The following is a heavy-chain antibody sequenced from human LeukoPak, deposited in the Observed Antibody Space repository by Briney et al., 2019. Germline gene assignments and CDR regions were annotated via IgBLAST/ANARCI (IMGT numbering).Heavy chain of an antibody. CDR3: ARDSQRRFDY. V-gene: IGHV3-48*02. D-gene: IGHD1-1*01. CDR2: ISGGSSTI. Sequence: PGGSLRLSCAASGFTFITYSMNWVRQAPGKGLEWISYISGGSSTIYYADSVKGRFTISRDNAKNPLYPQMNSLRDEDTAVYYCARDSQRRFDYWGQGTLVTVSS. CDR1: GFTFITYS. J-gene: IGHJ4*02.